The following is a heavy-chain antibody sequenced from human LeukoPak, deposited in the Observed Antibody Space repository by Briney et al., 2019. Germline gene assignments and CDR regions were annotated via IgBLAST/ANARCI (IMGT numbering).Heavy chain of an antibody. CDR2: MNPNSGNT. D-gene: IGHD3-10*01. Sequence: ASVTVSCKASGYTFTSYDITWVRQATGQGLEWMGWMNPNSGNTGYAQKFQGRVTMTRNTSISTAYMELSSLRSEDTAVYYCARCVDVSGSYYNIDDGFDYWGQGTLVTVSS. CDR3: ARCVDVSGSYYNIDDGFDY. J-gene: IGHJ4*02. V-gene: IGHV1-8*01. CDR1: GYTFTSYD.